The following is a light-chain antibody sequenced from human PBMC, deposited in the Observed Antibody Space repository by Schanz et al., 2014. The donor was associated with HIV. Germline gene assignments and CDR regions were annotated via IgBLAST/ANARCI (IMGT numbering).Light chain of an antibody. CDR2: QTS. Sequence: DIQMTQSPSSVSASVGDRVSITCRASQSVNYWLAWYQQKPGKPPNVLIFQTSILKNGIPSRFSGSGSGTEFTLTISSLQPDDVATYYCQQYDTSSWTFGQGTKVEIK. J-gene: IGKJ1*01. CDR3: QQYDTSSWT. V-gene: IGKV1-5*03. CDR1: QSVNYW.